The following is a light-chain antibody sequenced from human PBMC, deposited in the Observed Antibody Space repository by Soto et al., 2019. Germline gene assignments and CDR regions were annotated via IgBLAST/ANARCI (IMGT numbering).Light chain of an antibody. CDR2: ANN. Sequence: QSVLTQPPSVSGAPGQRVTISCTGSSSNIGGAYDVHWYQQLPGIAPKLLIYANNYRPSGVPDRFSGSKSGTSASLAITGLQAEDEADYYCQSYDSSLNGYVFGTGTKVTV. CDR3: QSYDSSLNGYV. V-gene: IGLV1-40*01. J-gene: IGLJ1*01. CDR1: SSNIGGAYD.